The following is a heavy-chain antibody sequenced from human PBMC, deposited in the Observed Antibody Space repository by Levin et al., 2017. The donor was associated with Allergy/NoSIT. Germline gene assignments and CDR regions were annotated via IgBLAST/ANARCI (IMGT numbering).Heavy chain of an antibody. D-gene: IGHD3-16*01. CDR2: INSDGSST. Sequence: LGESLKISCAASGFTFSSYWMHWVRQGPGKGLVWVSRINSDGSSTSYADSVKGRVTISRDNAKNTLYLQMNSLRAEDTAVYYCAKGGGKVFDYWGQGTLVTVSS. V-gene: IGHV3-74*01. CDR3: AKGGGKVFDY. CDR1: GFTFSSYW. J-gene: IGHJ4*02.